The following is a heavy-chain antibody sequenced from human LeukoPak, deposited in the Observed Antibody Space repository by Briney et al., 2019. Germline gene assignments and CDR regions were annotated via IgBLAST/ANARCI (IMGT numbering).Heavy chain of an antibody. CDR2: MNPNSGNT. J-gene: IGHJ4*02. Sequence: ASVKVSCKASGYTFTSYDINWVRQATGQGLEWMGWMNPNSGNTGYAQKFQGRVTITRNTSISTAYMELSSLRSEDTAVYYCARGAKKVGATTWNYWGRGTLVTVSS. CDR1: GYTFTSYD. D-gene: IGHD1-26*01. V-gene: IGHV1-8*03. CDR3: ARGAKKVGATTWNY.